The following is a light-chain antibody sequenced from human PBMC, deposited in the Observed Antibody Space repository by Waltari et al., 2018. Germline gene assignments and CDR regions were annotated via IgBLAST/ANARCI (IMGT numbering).Light chain of an antibody. CDR1: SSTIGSNP. V-gene: IGLV1-44*01. CDR2: SNN. CDR3: AAWDDSLNAWV. J-gene: IGLJ3*02. Sequence: QSVLTQPPSASGTPGQRVTISCSGSSSTIGSNPVNWYQQFPGTAPKLLIYSNNQRPSGVPDRFSGSKSGTSASLAISGLQSEDEVDYYCAAWDDSLNAWVFGGGTKLTVL.